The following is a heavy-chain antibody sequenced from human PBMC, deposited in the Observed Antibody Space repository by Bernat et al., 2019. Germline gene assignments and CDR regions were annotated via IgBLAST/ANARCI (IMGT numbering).Heavy chain of an antibody. CDR2: ISSDGSST. Sequence: EVQLVQSGGGLVQPGGSLTLSCTASGFTISSSWMHWVRQAPGKGLVWVSRISSDGSSTSYADSVKGRFTISRDNAKNTLYLQMNRLRVEDTAVYYCGRGGAVAGISTGDYWGQGALVTVSS. CDR3: GRGGAVAGISTGDY. J-gene: IGHJ4*02. D-gene: IGHD6-19*01. CDR1: GFTISSSW. V-gene: IGHV3-74*01.